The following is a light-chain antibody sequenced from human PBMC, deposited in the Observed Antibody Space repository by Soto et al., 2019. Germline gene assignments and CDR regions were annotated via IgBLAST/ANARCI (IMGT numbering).Light chain of an antibody. CDR2: DAS. CDR3: QQRSKWTLT. CDR1: QSVSSY. J-gene: IGKJ4*01. V-gene: IGKV3-11*01. Sequence: EIVLTQSPSTLSLSPGERATLSCRASQSVSSYLGWYQQKPGQAPRLLIYDASNRATGIPARFSGSGSGTDFTLTISSLEPEDFAVYYCQQRSKWTLTFGGGTKVDIK.